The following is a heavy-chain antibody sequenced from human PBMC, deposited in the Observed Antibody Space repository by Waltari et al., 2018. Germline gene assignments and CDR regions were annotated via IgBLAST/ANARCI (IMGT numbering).Heavy chain of an antibody. CDR2: IYYRGNT. CDR3: ARVVDYDILTGRMYYFDY. Sequence: QLQLQESGPGLVKPSETLSLTCTVSGGSISSSSYYWGWIRQPPGKGLEWIGSIYYRGNTYYNPSLKSRVTISVDTSKNQFSLNLTSVTAADTAVYYCARVVDYDILTGRMYYFDYWGQGTLVTVSS. V-gene: IGHV4-39*07. CDR1: GGSISSSSYY. D-gene: IGHD3-9*01. J-gene: IGHJ4*02.